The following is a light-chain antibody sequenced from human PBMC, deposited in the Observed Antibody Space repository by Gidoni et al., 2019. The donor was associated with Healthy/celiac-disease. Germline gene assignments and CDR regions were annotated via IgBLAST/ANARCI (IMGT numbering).Light chain of an antibody. Sequence: EIVLTQSPGTLSLSPGERATLSCRARQSVSSSDEAWYQQKPGPAPWLLSYGASRRPTGIPDRFSCSGSVTDFTLTISILEPEDFSVYYCQQYGSSPPGLTFGQGTRLEIK. CDR1: QSVSSSD. CDR2: GAS. CDR3: QQYGSSPPGLT. J-gene: IGKJ5*01. V-gene: IGKV3-20*01.